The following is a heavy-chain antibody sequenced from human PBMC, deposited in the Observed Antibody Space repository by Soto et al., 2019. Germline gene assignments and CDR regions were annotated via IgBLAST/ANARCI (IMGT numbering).Heavy chain of an antibody. D-gene: IGHD2-2*01. V-gene: IGHV1-69*01. CDR2: IIPIFGTA. J-gene: IGHJ4*02. Sequence: QVQLVQSGAEVKKPGSSVKVSCKASGGTFSSYAISWVRQAPGQGLEWMGGIIPIFGTANYAQKFQGRVTITADESTSKAYMELRSLRSEDTAVYYCARAASNYCSSTSCYVPYLDYWGQGTLVTVSS. CDR3: ARAASNYCSSTSCYVPYLDY. CDR1: GGTFSSYA.